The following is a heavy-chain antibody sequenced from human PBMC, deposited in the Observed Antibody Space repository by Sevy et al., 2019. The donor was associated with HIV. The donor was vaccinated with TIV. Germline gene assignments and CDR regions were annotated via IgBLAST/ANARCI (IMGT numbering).Heavy chain of an antibody. CDR3: VRGTSGWYGVDF. J-gene: IGHJ4*02. CDR1: GFTLSGYW. D-gene: IGHD6-19*01. CDR2: MNSDGTVI. V-gene: IGHV3-74*01. Sequence: GGSLRLSCAPSGFTLSGYWMHWVRQAPGKGLEWVSYMNSDGTVIKYADFVQVRFIMSRDNAKNTLFWQMNSLTVADTALYHCVRGTSGWYGVDFWGQGTLVTVSS.